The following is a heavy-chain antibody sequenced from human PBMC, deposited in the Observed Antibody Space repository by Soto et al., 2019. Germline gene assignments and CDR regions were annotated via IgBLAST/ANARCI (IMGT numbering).Heavy chain of an antibody. CDR2: IVPIRRTA. Sequence: SVKVSCKASGGTFSSYRINWVRQAPGQGLEWVGGIVPIRRTADYAQTFQGRVIITADESARTSYMELRSLRSQDTAVYYCVRDSGAKLSSSWGKGTLVTISS. CDR1: GGTFSSYR. D-gene: IGHD6-13*01. CDR3: VRDSGAKLSSS. V-gene: IGHV1-69*13. J-gene: IGHJ4*02.